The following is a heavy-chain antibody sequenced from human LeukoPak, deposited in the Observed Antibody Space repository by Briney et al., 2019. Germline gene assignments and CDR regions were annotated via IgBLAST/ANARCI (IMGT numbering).Heavy chain of an antibody. Sequence: GRSLRLSCAASGFTFSSYGMHWVRQAPGKGLEWVAFIRHDGSNKYYADSVKGRFTISRDNSKNTLYLQMNSLRAEDTALYYCAKDIGPLTYDYDSSAYSGAFDFWGQGTLVTVSS. J-gene: IGHJ4*02. D-gene: IGHD3-22*01. V-gene: IGHV3-30*02. CDR1: GFTFSSYG. CDR2: IRHDGSNK. CDR3: AKDIGPLTYDYDSSAYSGAFDF.